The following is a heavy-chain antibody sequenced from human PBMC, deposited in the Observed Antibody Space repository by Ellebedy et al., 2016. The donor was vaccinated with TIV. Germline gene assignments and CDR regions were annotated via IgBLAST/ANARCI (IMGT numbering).Heavy chain of an antibody. CDR3: ARDKWGYCTNGVCSCFDY. CDR2: INTDGGST. CDR1: GFTFGNYW. Sequence: GGSLRLSXAASGFTFGNYWMHWVRQAPGKGLLWVSRINTDGGSTSYADSVKGRFTISRDNSKNTLYLQMNSLRAEDTAVYYCARDKWGYCTNGVCSCFDYWGQGTLVTVSS. V-gene: IGHV3-74*01. J-gene: IGHJ4*02. D-gene: IGHD2-8*01.